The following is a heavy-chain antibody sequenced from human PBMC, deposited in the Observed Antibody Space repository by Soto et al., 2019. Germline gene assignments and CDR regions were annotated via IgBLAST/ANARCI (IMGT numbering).Heavy chain of an antibody. Sequence: GGSLRLSCAASGFTFSSYSMNWVRQAPGKGLEWVSYISSSSSTIYYADSVKGRFTISRDNSKNTLYLQMNSLRAEDTAVYYCAGQITIFGVVIPGYYYYMDVWGKGTTVTVSS. D-gene: IGHD3-3*01. CDR2: ISSSSSTI. J-gene: IGHJ6*03. CDR1: GFTFSSYS. CDR3: AGQITIFGVVIPGYYYYMDV. V-gene: IGHV3-48*01.